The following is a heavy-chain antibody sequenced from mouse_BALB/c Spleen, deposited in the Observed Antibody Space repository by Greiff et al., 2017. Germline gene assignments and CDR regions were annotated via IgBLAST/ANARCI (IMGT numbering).Heavy chain of an antibody. CDR3: ARCGIYDGTGDYFDY. D-gene: IGHD2-3*01. J-gene: IGHJ2*01. CDR1: GYTFTDYN. CDR2: IYPYNGGT. Sequence: VQLQQSGPELVKPGASVKISCKASGYTFTDYNMHWVKQSHGKSLEWIGYIYPYNGGTGYNQKFKSKATLTVDNSSSTAYMELRSLTSEDSAVYYCARCGIYDGTGDYFDYWGQGTTLTVSS. V-gene: IGHV1S29*02.